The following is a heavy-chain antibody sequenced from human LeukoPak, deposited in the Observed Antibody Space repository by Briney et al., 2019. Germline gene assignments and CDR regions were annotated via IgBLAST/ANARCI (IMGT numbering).Heavy chain of an antibody. CDR1: GFTFSSYG. Sequence: GRSLRLSCAASGFTFSSYGMHWVRQAPGKGLEWVAVISCDGSNKYYADSVKGRFTISRDNSKNTLYLQMNSLRAEDTAVYYCAKGYSYGVDYWGQGTLVTVSS. CDR3: AKGYSYGVDY. J-gene: IGHJ4*02. CDR2: ISCDGSNK. D-gene: IGHD5-18*01. V-gene: IGHV3-30*18.